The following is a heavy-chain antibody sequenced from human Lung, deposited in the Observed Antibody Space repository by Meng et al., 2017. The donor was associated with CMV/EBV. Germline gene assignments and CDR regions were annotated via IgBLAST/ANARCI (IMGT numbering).Heavy chain of an antibody. CDR2: ISSSSYI. J-gene: IGHJ6*02. D-gene: IGHD6-6*01. CDR1: GFTFSSYS. Sequence: GGSLRLXXAASGFTFSSYSMNWVRQAPGKGLEWVSFISSSSYIYYGDSVKGRFTISRDNAKNSLYLQMNSLRAEDTAVYYCARAPGAARSEYGMDVWGQGTTVXVSS. CDR3: ARAPGAARSEYGMDV. V-gene: IGHV3-21*01.